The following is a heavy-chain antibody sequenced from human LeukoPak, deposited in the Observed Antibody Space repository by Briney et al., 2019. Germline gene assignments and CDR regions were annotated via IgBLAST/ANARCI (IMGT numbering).Heavy chain of an antibody. J-gene: IGHJ4*02. V-gene: IGHV3-74*01. CDR3: AKNHFATTGYDS. Sequence: PGGSLRLSCAASGFTFSTSWMHWVRQAPGKGLVWVSRINSDGSGTTYADSVKGRFTISRDNAKNTLYLQMDSLEAEDTAIYYCAKNHFATTGYDSWGQGTLVTVSS. D-gene: IGHD4-17*01. CDR2: INSDGSGT. CDR1: GFTFSTSW.